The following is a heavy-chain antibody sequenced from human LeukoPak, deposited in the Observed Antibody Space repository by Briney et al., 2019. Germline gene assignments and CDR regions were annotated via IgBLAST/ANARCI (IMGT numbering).Heavy chain of an antibody. V-gene: IGHV1-69*06. D-gene: IGHD3-3*01. Sequence: SVKVSCKASGGTFRYNAFGWVRQAPGQGLEWVGGIIPLFGTTKYAQRFQGRLTITADRSTSTVYMELSTLRSEDTAVYYCARGETSGPYYFYYMDVWGKGTTVTVSS. CDR1: GGTFRYNA. CDR2: IIPLFGTT. J-gene: IGHJ6*03. CDR3: ARGETSGPYYFYYMDV.